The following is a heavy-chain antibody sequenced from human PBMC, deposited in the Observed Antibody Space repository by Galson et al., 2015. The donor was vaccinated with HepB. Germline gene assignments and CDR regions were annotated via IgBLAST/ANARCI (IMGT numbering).Heavy chain of an antibody. J-gene: IGHJ6*03. CDR1: GFSLTSTGMR. D-gene: IGHD2-21*01. CDR3: VHSQAGQRGSNFCRYSHMDV. Sequence: PALVKPTQTLTLTCTFSGFSLTSTGMRVGWIRQPPGKALEWLALIYWDDDKRYRPSLQSGLTITKDPSKNQVLLTVTDLDPLDTGTYYCVHSQAGQRGSNFCRYSHMDVCGKGTTVSVSS. V-gene: IGHV2-5*08. CDR2: IYWDDDK.